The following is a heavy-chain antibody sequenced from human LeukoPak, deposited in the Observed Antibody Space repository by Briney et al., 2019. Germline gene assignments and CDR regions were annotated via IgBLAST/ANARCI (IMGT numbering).Heavy chain of an antibody. Sequence: PGGSLRLSCAASGFTFSSNSMSWVRQAPGKGLEWVSSINSSSYIYYADSVKGRFTISRDNAKNSLYLQMNSLRAEDTPVYYCARRWDPYSSGWYGANYYYYMDVWGKGTTVTVSS. CDR1: GFTFSSNS. CDR2: INSSSYI. J-gene: IGHJ6*03. CDR3: ARRWDPYSSGWYGANYYYYMDV. V-gene: IGHV3-21*01. D-gene: IGHD6-19*01.